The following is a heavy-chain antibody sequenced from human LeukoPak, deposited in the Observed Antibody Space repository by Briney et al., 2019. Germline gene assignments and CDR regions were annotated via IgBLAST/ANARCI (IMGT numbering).Heavy chain of an antibody. J-gene: IGHJ4*02. V-gene: IGHV4-59*02. Sequence: PSETLSLTCNVSGVSVSTSHWNWIRQRPGKGLEWIGCLSYTGKTDYNPSLKSPVSISLGSSNNHFSLKLTSVTAADTAVYYCSEGYFEPFDHWGQGILVTVSS. CDR2: LSYTGKT. CDR3: SEGYFEPFDH. D-gene: IGHD2/OR15-2a*01. CDR1: GVSVSTSH.